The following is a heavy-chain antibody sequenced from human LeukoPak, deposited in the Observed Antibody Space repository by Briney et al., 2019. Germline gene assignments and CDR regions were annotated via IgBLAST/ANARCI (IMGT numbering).Heavy chain of an antibody. CDR2: ISGSGGTT. J-gene: IGHJ4*02. CDR3: AKARIISYNTVVSPFDY. D-gene: IGHD4-23*01. V-gene: IGHV3-23*01. CDR1: RFTFSTYA. Sequence: GGSLRLSCAASRFTFSTYAMSWVRQAPGKGLEWVSAISGSGGTTYYADSVKGRFTISRDSSRNTLYMQMNNLRVEDTAVYYCAKARIISYNTVVSPFDYWGQGALVMVSS.